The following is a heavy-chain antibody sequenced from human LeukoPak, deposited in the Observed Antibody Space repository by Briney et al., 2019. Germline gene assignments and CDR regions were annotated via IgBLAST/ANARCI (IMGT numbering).Heavy chain of an antibody. CDR3: ARGPNFDY. D-gene: IGHD3-10*01. CDR1: GFTFNTYV. J-gene: IGHJ4*02. Sequence: GGALRLSCAASGFTFNTYVMSWVRQAPGKGLEWVSAIIGSGRSTYYADSVEGRVTISRDNSKNTLYLQMNSLRAEDTAVYYCARGPNFDYWGQGTLVTVSS. CDR2: IIGSGRST. V-gene: IGHV3-23*01.